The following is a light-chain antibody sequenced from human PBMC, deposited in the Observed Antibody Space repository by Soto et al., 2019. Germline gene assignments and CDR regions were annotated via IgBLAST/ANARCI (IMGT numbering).Light chain of an antibody. CDR1: QNVYNN. CDR3: QQCRNWPRT. J-gene: IGKJ4*01. Sequence: EIVMTQSPATLSVSPGEGATLSCKASQNVYNNLAWYQQRPGQPPRLLIYDASTRATGISARFSGSGYGTEFTLTISRLQSEDFAVYFCQQCRNWPRTFGGGTKVEIK. V-gene: IGKV3-15*01. CDR2: DAS.